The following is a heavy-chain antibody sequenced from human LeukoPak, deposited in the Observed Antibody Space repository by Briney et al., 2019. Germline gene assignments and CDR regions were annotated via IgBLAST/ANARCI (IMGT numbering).Heavy chain of an antibody. Sequence: KPSETLSLTCSVSGDSITRPNYYWGWIRQSPRKGLEWIGSIHYTGDTYYNPSLKNRVTVSIDTSQNHFSLKVNSVTATDTAVYYCARRDRYSSGQFDHWGQGTLVTVSS. J-gene: IGHJ4*02. CDR1: GDSITRPNYY. CDR2: IHYTGDT. D-gene: IGHD5-18*01. V-gene: IGHV4-39*02. CDR3: ARRDRYSSGQFDH.